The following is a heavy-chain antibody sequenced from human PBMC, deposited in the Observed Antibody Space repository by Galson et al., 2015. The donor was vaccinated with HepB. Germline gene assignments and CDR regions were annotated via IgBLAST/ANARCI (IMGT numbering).Heavy chain of an antibody. Sequence: CAISGDSVSSRTASWNWIRQSPSRGLEWLGRTSYRSQWYSEYSASVRGRMTISPDTSENQFSLHLSSVTPEDTAIYLCARAWTSRPSTRQTDHFDYWGKGTLVTVSS. CDR3: ARAWTSRPSTRQTDHFDY. CDR1: GDSVSSRTAS. J-gene: IGHJ4*02. D-gene: IGHD1-1*01. V-gene: IGHV6-1*01. CDR2: TSYRSQWYS.